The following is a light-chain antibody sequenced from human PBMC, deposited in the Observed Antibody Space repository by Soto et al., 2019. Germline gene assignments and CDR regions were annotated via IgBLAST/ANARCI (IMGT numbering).Light chain of an antibody. CDR1: ISDVGSYNL. CDR3: RSYAGSSTFDV. V-gene: IGLV2-23*03. Sequence: HCPLAQADYVCGWPGQWVPISCNGTISDVGSYNLVSWYQPHPGKAPKLMIYEGSKRPSGASSRFSGSKYGNTASLTISRLQAEDEADYYCRSYAGSSTFDVFGTRTMVTVL. J-gene: IGLJ1*01. CDR2: EGS.